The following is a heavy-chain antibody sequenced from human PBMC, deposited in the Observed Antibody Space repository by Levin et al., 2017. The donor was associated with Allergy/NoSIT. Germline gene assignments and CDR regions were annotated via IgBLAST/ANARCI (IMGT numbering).Heavy chain of an antibody. CDR3: ARTWEVVPAAMAAFDI. V-gene: IGHV3-30-3*01. J-gene: IGHJ3*02. CDR2: ISYDGSNK. D-gene: IGHD2-2*01. Sequence: SLKISCAASGFTFSSYAMHWVRQAPGKGLEWVAVISYDGSNKYYADSVKGRFTISRDNSKNTLYLQMNSLRAEDTAVYYCARTWEVVPAAMAAFDIWGQGTMVTVSS. CDR1: GFTFSSYA.